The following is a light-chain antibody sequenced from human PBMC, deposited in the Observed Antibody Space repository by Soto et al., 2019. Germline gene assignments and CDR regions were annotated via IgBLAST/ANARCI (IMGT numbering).Light chain of an antibody. CDR1: SSDVGGYNY. V-gene: IGLV2-14*03. Sequence: QSALTQPASVSGSPGQSITISCTGTSSDVGGYNYVSWYQQHPGKAPKLMIFDVSNRPSGISYRFSGSKSGNTASLTISGLQAEDEADYYCSSYASNSPLVFGGGTKLTVL. CDR2: DVS. J-gene: IGLJ3*02. CDR3: SSYASNSPLV.